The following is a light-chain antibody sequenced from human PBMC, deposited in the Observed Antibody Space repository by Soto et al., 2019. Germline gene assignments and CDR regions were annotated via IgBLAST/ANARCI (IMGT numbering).Light chain of an antibody. CDR2: LGS. Sequence: DMVMTQSPLSLPVTPGEPASISCRSSQSLLHSNGYNYLDWYLQKPGQSPQLLIFLGSNRASGVPDRFSGSASGTDFTLKISRVEAEDVGVYYCMQALQTPYTFGLGTKLEIK. V-gene: IGKV2-28*01. CDR1: QSLLHSNGYNY. CDR3: MQALQTPYT. J-gene: IGKJ2*01.